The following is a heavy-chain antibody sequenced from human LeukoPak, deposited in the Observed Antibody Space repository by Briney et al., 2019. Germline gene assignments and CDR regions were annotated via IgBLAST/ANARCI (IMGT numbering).Heavy chain of an antibody. CDR2: ISGGNGNTYYA. D-gene: IGHD3-9*01. CDR1: GFPFSSYA. J-gene: IGHJ4*02. CDR3: ALFYDILTGYIYY. Sequence: GGSLRLSCAASGFPFSSYAMSWVRQSPGKGLEWVSAISGGNGNTYYAYYADSVRGRFTISRDSSKNTLYLQMNSLRAEDTAVYYCALFYDILTGYIYYWGQGTLVTVSS. V-gene: IGHV3-23*01.